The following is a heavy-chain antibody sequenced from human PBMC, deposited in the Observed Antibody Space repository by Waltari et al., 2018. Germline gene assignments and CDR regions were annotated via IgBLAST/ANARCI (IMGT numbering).Heavy chain of an antibody. CDR1: GGDLSTSR. D-gene: IGHD2-8*01. CDR3: ARDVFYGVSDNWFDP. J-gene: IGHJ5*02. Sequence: QVQLVQSGAEVKKPGSSVKVSCKTSGGDLSTSRFSWVRQAPGQGLEWMGRITPIFGTTNYAQKFQARVTFTADESSSTVYMELTSLRSEDSAMHYCARDVFYGVSDNWFDPWGQGTLVTVSS. V-gene: IGHV1-69*15. CDR2: ITPIFGTT.